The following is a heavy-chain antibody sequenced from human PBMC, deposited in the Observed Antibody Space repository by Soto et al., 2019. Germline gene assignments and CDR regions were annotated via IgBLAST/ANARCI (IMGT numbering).Heavy chain of an antibody. J-gene: IGHJ6*03. CDR2: INSDGSST. CDR1: GFTFSSYW. D-gene: IGHD3-10*01. CDR3: ARAPSLWFGESNYYYYMDV. Sequence: GGSLRLSCAASGFTFSSYWMHWVRQAPGKGLVWVSRINSDGSSTSYADSVKGRFTISRDNAKNTLYLQMNSLRAEDTAVYYCARAPSLWFGESNYYYYMDVWGKGTTVTVSS. V-gene: IGHV3-74*01.